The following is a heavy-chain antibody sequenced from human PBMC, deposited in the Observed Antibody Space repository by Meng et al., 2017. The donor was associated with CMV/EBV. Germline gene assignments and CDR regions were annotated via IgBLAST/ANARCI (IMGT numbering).Heavy chain of an antibody. CDR3: ARDEYSYRFPVYGMDV. V-gene: IGHV1-69*10. Sequence: SVKVSCKASGGTFSSYAISWVRQAPGQGLEWMGGIIPILGIANYAQKFQGRVTITADKSTSTAYMELSSLRSEDTAVYYCARDEYSYRFPVYGMDVWGQGTTVTVSS. CDR1: GGTFSSYA. D-gene: IGHD5-18*01. J-gene: IGHJ6*02. CDR2: IIPILGIA.